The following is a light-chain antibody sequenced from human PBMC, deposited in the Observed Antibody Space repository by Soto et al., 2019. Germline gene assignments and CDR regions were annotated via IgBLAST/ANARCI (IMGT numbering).Light chain of an antibody. CDR2: DAS. J-gene: IGKJ2*01. Sequence: EIVLTQSPATLSLSPGERATLSCRASQSVSSYLAWYQQKPGQAPRLRIYDASNRSTGIPARFGGSGSGTDFTLAICGLEPEDFAVYYCQQRSNWPPYTFGQGTKLEIK. V-gene: IGKV3-11*01. CDR3: QQRSNWPPYT. CDR1: QSVSSY.